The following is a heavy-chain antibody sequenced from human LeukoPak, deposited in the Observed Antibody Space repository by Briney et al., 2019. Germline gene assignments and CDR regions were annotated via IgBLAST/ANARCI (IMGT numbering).Heavy chain of an antibody. CDR3: ARVRQSGSPLDY. CDR1: GFIFSTYN. CDR2: ISKSGGDT. V-gene: IGHV3-11*05. J-gene: IGHJ4*02. D-gene: IGHD1-26*01. Sequence: GGSLRLSCAASGFIFSTYNMNWVRQAPGKGLEWVSYISKSGGDTSYADSVKGRFTISRDNAKNSLYLQMNSLRAEDTAVYYCARVRQSGSPLDYWGQGTLVTVSS.